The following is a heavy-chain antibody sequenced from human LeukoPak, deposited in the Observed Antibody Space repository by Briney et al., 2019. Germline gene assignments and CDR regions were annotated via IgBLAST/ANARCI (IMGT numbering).Heavy chain of an antibody. V-gene: IGHV3-7*01. CDR2: IKGDASEK. Sequence: GGSLRLSCAVSGFSFNNYYMTWSRQAPGKGLECVAHIKGDASEKYYLDSVKGRFTISRDNAKNSLYLQMNSLRAEDTAVYYCARQAGVTWGQGTLVTLSS. J-gene: IGHJ5*02. CDR3: ARQAGVT. D-gene: IGHD6-19*01. CDR1: GFSFNNYY.